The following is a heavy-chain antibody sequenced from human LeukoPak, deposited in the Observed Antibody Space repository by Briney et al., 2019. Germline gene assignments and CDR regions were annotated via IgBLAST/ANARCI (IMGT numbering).Heavy chain of an antibody. CDR1: GGSFSGCY. Sequence: SETLSLTCAVYGGSFSGCYWSWIRQPPGKGLEWIGEINHSGSTNYNPSLKSRVTISVDTSKNQFSLKLSSVTAADTAVYYCARSPYDSSGYYDYWGQGTLVTVSS. CDR3: ARSPYDSSGYYDY. J-gene: IGHJ4*02. D-gene: IGHD3-22*01. CDR2: INHSGST. V-gene: IGHV4-34*01.